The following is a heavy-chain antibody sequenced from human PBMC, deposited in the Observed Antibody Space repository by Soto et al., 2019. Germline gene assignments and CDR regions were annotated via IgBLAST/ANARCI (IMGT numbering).Heavy chain of an antibody. CDR2: IIPVLGVE. Sequence: QVQLVQSGAEVKNRGSSVKVSCKASGDTFSRSTISWVRQAPGQRLEWMGRIIPVLGVENHAQNFQGRVTVTADKSTNTAYVELSSLKSEDTAIYYGASPTDGVYVFHDWGQGTLVTVSS. V-gene: IGHV1-69*02. D-gene: IGHD2-8*01. CDR1: GDTFSRST. J-gene: IGHJ4*02. CDR3: ASPTDGVYVFHD.